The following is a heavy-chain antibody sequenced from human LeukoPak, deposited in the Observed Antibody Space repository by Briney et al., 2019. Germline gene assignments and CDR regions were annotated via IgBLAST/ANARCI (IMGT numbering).Heavy chain of an antibody. CDR2: ISYDGSNK. CDR1: GFTFSSYG. CDR3: AKDPTPIMITFGGAFDI. D-gene: IGHD3-16*01. Sequence: GGSLRLSCAASGFTFSSYGMHWVRQAPGKGLEWVAVISYDGSNKYYADSVKGRFTISRDNSKNTLYLQMNSLRAEDTAVYYCAKDPTPIMITFGGAFDIWGQGTMVTVSS. V-gene: IGHV3-30*18. J-gene: IGHJ3*02.